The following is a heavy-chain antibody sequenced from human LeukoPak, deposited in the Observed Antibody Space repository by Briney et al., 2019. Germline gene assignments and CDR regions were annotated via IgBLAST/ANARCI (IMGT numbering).Heavy chain of an antibody. CDR3: AREAFTTVTSATDAFDI. J-gene: IGHJ3*02. Sequence: ASVKVSCKASGYTFTDYYMHWVRQAPGQGLEWMGWISPNSGATNSAQKFQGRVTMTRDTSISTAYMELSRLRSDDTAVYYCAREAFTTVTSATDAFDIWGQGTMVTVSS. D-gene: IGHD4-17*01. CDR2: ISPNSGAT. V-gene: IGHV1-2*02. CDR1: GYTFTDYY.